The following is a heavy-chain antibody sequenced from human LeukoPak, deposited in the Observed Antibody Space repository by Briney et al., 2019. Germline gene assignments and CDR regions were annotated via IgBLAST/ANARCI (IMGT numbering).Heavy chain of an antibody. CDR2: ISSSSSYI. Sequence: GGSLRLSCAASGFTFSSYSMNWVRQAPGKGLEWVSSISSSSSYIYYADSVKGRFTISRDNAENSLYLQMNSLRAEDTAVYYCARDLFSPSSYYYDSSGYNDYWGQGTLVTVSS. CDR3: ARDLFSPSSYYYDSSGYNDY. V-gene: IGHV3-21*01. J-gene: IGHJ4*02. CDR1: GFTFSSYS. D-gene: IGHD3-22*01.